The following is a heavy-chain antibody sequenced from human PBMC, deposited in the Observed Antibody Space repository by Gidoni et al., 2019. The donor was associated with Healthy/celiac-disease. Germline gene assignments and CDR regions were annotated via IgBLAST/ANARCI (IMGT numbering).Heavy chain of an antibody. J-gene: IGHJ4*02. Sequence: QVQLVQSGAEVKKPGASVKVSCKASGYTFTGYYMHWVRQAPGQGLEWMGWINPNSGGTNYAQKFQGWVTMTRDTSISTAYMELSRLRSDDTAVYYCARVGAELGPENSSSWYYYFDYWGQGTLVTVSS. CDR2: INPNSGGT. V-gene: IGHV1-2*04. CDR3: ARVGAELGPENSSSWYYYFDY. CDR1: GYTFTGYY. D-gene: IGHD6-13*01.